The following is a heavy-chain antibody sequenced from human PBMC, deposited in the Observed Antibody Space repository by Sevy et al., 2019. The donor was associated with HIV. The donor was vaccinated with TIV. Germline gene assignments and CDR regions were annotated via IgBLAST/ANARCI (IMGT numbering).Heavy chain of an antibody. Sequence: GGSLRLSCAASGFTFSSYWMSWVRQAPGKGLEWVANIKQDGSENYYVDSVKGRFTICRDNAKNSLYLLMNSLRAEDTAVYYCARRRGYNWNDGVVYAFDIWGQGTMVTVSS. CDR1: GFTFSSYW. V-gene: IGHV3-7*01. D-gene: IGHD1-1*01. CDR2: IKQDGSEN. CDR3: ARRRGYNWNDGVVYAFDI. J-gene: IGHJ3*02.